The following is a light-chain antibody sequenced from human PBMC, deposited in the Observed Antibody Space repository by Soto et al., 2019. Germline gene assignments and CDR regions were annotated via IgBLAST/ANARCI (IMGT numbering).Light chain of an antibody. V-gene: IGKV3-11*01. CDR1: QSVSRY. CDR3: QQRSNWPPYT. CDR2: DAS. J-gene: IGKJ2*01. Sequence: EIVLTQSPATLSLSPGERATLSCRASQSVSRYLAWYQQKPGQAPRLLIYDASSRAAGIPARFSGSGSGTDCTLTISSLEPEDSAVYYCQQRSNWPPYTFGQGTKLEIK.